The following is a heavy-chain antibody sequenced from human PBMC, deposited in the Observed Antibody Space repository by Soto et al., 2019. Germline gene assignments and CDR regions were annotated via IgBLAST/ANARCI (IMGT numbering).Heavy chain of an antibody. Sequence: QVQLQESGPGLVKPSQTLSLTCAVSHGSVTSGGYYWSWIRQLPGKGLEWIGQIYHTGNVYYNPSLKGRVSMSVDTSKTQFSGMLSSVTAADTAVYFCARARDKYGGPLDEWGQGILVTFS. V-gene: IGHV4-31*11. D-gene: IGHD5-12*01. CDR1: HGSVTSGGYY. CDR2: IYHTGNV. CDR3: ARARDKYGGPLDE. J-gene: IGHJ4*02.